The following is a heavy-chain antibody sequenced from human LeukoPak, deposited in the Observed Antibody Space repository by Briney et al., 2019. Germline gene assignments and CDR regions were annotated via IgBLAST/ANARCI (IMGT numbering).Heavy chain of an antibody. CDR3: AKDLRPRGNDAFDI. J-gene: IGHJ3*02. CDR1: GFTFDDYT. Sequence: GGSLRLSCAASGFTFDDYTMHWVRQAPGKGLDWVSLISWDGGSTYYADSVKGRFTISRDNSKNSLYLQMNSLRTEDTALYYCAKDLRPRGNDAFDIWGQGTMVTVSS. D-gene: IGHD3-16*01. V-gene: IGHV3-43*01. CDR2: ISWDGGST.